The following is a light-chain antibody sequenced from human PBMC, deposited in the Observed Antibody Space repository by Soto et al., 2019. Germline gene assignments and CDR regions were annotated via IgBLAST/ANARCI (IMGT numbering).Light chain of an antibody. J-gene: IGKJ5*01. CDR2: GAS. CDR1: QSVGTR. Sequence: EVLLTQSPDTVTLSXVARATLSXXXAQSVGTRLAWYQHKTGQAPRLLISGASSRATGIPDRFTGSGSETSFTLTISRLEPEDFALYYCQHYQSGHPITFGQGTRLENK. V-gene: IGKV3-20*01. CDR3: QHYQSGHPIT.